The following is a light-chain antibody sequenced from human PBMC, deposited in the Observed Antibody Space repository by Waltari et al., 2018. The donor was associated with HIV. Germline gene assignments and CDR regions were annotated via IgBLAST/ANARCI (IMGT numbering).Light chain of an antibody. CDR2: ENK. Sequence: QSVLTQPPSVSAAPGQTVIISCSGSSSNIGNNYVSWYQHHPGTATKHLIYENKKRPSGIPDRFSGAKAGTSATLGITGLQTGDEADYYCETWDSSLSAGVFGGGTKLTVL. J-gene: IGLJ2*01. CDR3: ETWDSSLSAGV. V-gene: IGLV1-51*02. CDR1: SSNIGNNY.